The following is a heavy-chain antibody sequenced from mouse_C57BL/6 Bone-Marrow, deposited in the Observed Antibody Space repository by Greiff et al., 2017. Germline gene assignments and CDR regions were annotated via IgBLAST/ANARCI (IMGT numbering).Heavy chain of an antibody. V-gene: IGHV14-4*01. J-gene: IGHJ2*01. D-gene: IGHD1-1*01. CDR1: GFNITDDY. CDR3: TTLYYYGSSSYYFGY. CDR2: IDPENGDT. Sequence: EVQLQQSGAELVRPGASVKLSCTASGFNITDDYMHWVKQRPEQGLEWIGWIDPENGDTEYASKFQGKATITADTSSNTAYLQLSSLTSEDTAVYDGTTLYYYGSSSYYFGYGGQGTTLTVAS.